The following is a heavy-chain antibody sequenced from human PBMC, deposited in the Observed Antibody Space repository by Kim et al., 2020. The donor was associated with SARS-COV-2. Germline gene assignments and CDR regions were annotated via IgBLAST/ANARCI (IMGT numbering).Heavy chain of an antibody. D-gene: IGHD1-26*01. CDR3: ARHSWDVEVADRFDP. Sequence: SETLSLTCSVSGGSISNSGYYWGWIRQHPGKGPEWIGSVYQSGTTYYNPSLRSRVTISVDTSKNQFSLNLNSVTAADTAVYSCARHSWDVEVADRFDPWGQGTLVTVSS. CDR1: GGSISNSGYY. CDR2: VYQSGTT. J-gene: IGHJ5*02. V-gene: IGHV4-39*01.